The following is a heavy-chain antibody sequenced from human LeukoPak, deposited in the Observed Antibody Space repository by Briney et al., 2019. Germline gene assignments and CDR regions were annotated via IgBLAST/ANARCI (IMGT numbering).Heavy chain of an antibody. D-gene: IGHD4-11*01. J-gene: IGHJ4*02. CDR1: DGSISSYY. Sequence: SETLSLTCTVSDGSISSYYWSWIRQPPGKGLEWIGYIYYSGSTNYNPSLKSRVTISVDTSKNQFSLKLSSVTAADTAVYDCARVYSNRLDYFDYWGQGTLVTVSS. CDR2: IYYSGST. CDR3: ARVYSNRLDYFDY. V-gene: IGHV4-59*01.